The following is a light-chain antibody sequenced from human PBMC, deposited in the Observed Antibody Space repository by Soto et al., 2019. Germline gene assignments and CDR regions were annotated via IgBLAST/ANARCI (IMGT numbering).Light chain of an antibody. CDR2: SNN. CDR1: SSNIGSNT. V-gene: IGLV1-44*01. Sequence: QSVLTQPPSASGTPGQRVTISCSGSSSNIGSNTVNWYQQLPGTAPKILIHSNNQRPSGVPDRFSGSKSGISASLAISGLQSEDEADYYGAAWDDSLNGPVVFGGGTKLTVL. CDR3: AAWDDSLNGPVV. J-gene: IGLJ2*01.